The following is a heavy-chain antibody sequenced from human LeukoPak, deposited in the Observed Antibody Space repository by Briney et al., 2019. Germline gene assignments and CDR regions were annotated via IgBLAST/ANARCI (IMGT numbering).Heavy chain of an antibody. CDR3: AAGTTSCNTCGWFDP. CDR2: ISTTSTYI. CDR1: GFTFSRYW. Sequence: PGGSLRLSCVASGFTFSRYWMSWVRQAPGKGLEWASSISTTSTYIYYADSVRGRFTISRDNAKNSLYLQMNSLRAEDTAVYYCAAGTTSCNTCGWFDPWGQGTLVTVSS. J-gene: IGHJ5*02. D-gene: IGHD2-2*01. V-gene: IGHV3-21*01.